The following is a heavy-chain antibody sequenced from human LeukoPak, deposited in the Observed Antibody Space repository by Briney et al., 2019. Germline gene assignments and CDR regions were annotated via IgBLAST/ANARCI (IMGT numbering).Heavy chain of an antibody. CDR1: GGSISSSSYY. D-gene: IGHD3-22*01. CDR3: ARIYDSSGYYYGAFGYFDY. Sequence: SETLSLTCTVSGGSISSSSYYWGWIRQPPGKGLEWIGSIYYSGSTYYNPSLKSRVTISVDTSKNQFSLKLSSVTAADTAVYYCARIYDSSGYYYGAFGYFDYWGQGTLVTGSS. V-gene: IGHV4-39*01. J-gene: IGHJ4*02. CDR2: IYYSGST.